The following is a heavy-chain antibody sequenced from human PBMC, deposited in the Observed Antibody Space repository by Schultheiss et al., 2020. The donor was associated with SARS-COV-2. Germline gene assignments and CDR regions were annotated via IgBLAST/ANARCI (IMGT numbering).Heavy chain of an antibody. CDR3: ARSGRYFQH. V-gene: IGHV4-34*01. Sequence: GSLRLSCAVYGGSFSGYYWSWIRQPPGKGLEWIGEINHSGSTNYNPSLKSRVTISVDTSKNQFSLKLSSVTAADTAVYYCARSGRYFQHWAQGTLVTVSS. CDR1: GGSFSGYY. J-gene: IGHJ1*01. CDR2: INHSGST. D-gene: IGHD1-1*01.